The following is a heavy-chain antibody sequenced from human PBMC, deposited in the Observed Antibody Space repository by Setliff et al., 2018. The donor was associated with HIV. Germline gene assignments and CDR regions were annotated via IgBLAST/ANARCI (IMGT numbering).Heavy chain of an antibody. V-gene: IGHV3-23*01. CDR1: GFTFSSYG. D-gene: IGHD6-6*01. Sequence: GGSLRLSCAASGFTFSSYGMHWVRQAPGKGLEWVSSIRGTGGDTYYSDSVKGRFTISRDNSKNTLYLQMDSLRAEDTAVYYCATRQAPRSCYMDVWGKGTTVTVSS. CDR2: IRGTGGDT. CDR3: ATRQAPRSCYMDV. J-gene: IGHJ6*03.